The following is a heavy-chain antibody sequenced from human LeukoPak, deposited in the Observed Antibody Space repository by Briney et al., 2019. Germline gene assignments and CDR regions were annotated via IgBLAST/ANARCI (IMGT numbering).Heavy chain of an antibody. Sequence: QPGGSLRLSCAASGFTFSSYGMHWVRQAPGKGLEWVAVIWYDGSNKYYADSVKGRFTISRDNSKNTLYLQMNSLRAEDTAVYYCARLFWGSYRRRTDDAFDIWGQGTMVTVSS. D-gene: IGHD3-16*02. CDR2: IWYDGSNK. V-gene: IGHV3-33*01. J-gene: IGHJ3*02. CDR1: GFTFSSYG. CDR3: ARLFWGSYRRRTDDAFDI.